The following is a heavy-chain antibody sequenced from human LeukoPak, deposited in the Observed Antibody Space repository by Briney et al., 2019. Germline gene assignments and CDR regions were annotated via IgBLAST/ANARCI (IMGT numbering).Heavy chain of an antibody. CDR2: IFYSGTT. D-gene: IGHD3-10*01. CDR3: ARLTGWGTMVRGDIYFDY. V-gene: IGHV4-39*07. CDR1: GDTISTSFYY. J-gene: IGHJ4*02. Sequence: SETLSLTCTVSGDTISTSFYYWDWIRQPPGKGLEWIGGIFYSGTTYYNPSLKSRVTMSVDTSKNQFSLKLSSVTAADTAVYYCARLTGWGTMVRGDIYFDYWGQGTLVTVSS.